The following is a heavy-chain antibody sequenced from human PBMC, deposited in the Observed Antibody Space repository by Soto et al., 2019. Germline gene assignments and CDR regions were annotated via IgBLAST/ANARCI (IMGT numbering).Heavy chain of an antibody. V-gene: IGHV1-3*01. CDR1: GYTFTSYA. CDR2: INAGNGNT. Sequence: VKVSCKASGYTFTSYAMPWVRQAPGQRLEWMGWINAGNGNTKYSQKFQGRVTITRDTSASTAYMELSSLRSEDTAVYYCARGLLSYYYYYYYMDVWGKGTTVTVSS. CDR3: ARGLLSYYYYYYYMDV. J-gene: IGHJ6*03. D-gene: IGHD1-26*01.